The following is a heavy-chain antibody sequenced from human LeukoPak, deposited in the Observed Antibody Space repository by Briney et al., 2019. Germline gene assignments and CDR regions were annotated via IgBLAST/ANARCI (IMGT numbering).Heavy chain of an antibody. CDR3: ASAGYPQKRYYYYGMDV. J-gene: IGHJ6*02. CDR2: ISAYNGNT. D-gene: IGHD5-18*01. V-gene: IGHV1-18*01. CDR1: GYTFTSYG. Sequence: ASVKVSCKASGYTFTSYGISWVRQAPGQGLEWMGWISAYNGNTNYAQKLQGRVTMTTDTSTSTAYMELSSLRSEDTAVYYCASAGYPQKRYYYYGMDVWGQGTTVTVSS.